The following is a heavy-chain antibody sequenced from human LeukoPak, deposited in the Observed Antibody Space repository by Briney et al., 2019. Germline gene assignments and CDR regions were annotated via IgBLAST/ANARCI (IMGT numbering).Heavy chain of an antibody. D-gene: IGHD1-26*01. Sequence: GGSLRLSCAASGFTCSDYYMSWIRQAPGKGLEWVSYISSSGSIIHYADSVKGRFTISRDNAKNSLWLQMNSLRAEDTAVYYCARVVGKYYYYYYMDVWGKGTTVTVSS. J-gene: IGHJ6*03. V-gene: IGHV3-11*04. CDR1: GFTCSDYY. CDR3: ARVVGKYYYYYYMDV. CDR2: ISSSGSII.